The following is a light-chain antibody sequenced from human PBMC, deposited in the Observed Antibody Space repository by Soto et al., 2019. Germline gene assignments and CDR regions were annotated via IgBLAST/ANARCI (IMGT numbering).Light chain of an antibody. Sequence: QSALTQPASVSGSPGQSITISCTGTNSDVGAYNYVSWYQHHPGNAPKLMIYDVSNRPSGVSNRFSGSKSGNTASLTISGLQAEDEADYYCSSSTTSNPWVFGGGTKLTVL. CDR1: NSDVGAYNY. J-gene: IGLJ3*02. CDR3: SSSTTSNPWV. V-gene: IGLV2-14*01. CDR2: DVS.